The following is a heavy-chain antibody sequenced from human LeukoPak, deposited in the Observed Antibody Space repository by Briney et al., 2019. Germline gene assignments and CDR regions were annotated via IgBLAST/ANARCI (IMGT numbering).Heavy chain of an antibody. V-gene: IGHV4-34*01. D-gene: IGHD3-16*01. CDR3: ARGLPRDGGYAVNAFDI. J-gene: IGHJ3*02. CDR2: INHSGST. Sequence: SETLSLTCAVYGGSFSGYYWSWIRRPPGKGLEWIGEINHSGSTNYNPSLKGRVTISVDTSKNQFSLKLSSVTAADTAVYYCARGLPRDGGYAVNAFDIWGQGTMVTVSS. CDR1: GGSFSGYY.